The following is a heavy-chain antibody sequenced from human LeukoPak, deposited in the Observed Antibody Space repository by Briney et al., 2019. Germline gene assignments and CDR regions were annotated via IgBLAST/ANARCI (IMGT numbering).Heavy chain of an antibody. CDR1: GFTFSGSA. Sequence: GGSLRLSCAASGFTFSGSAMHWVRQASGKGLEWVGRIRSKANSYATAYAASVKGRFTISRDDSKNTAYLQMNSLKTEDPAVYYCTSRGPEGYYYMDVWGKGTTVTVSS. D-gene: IGHD1-14*01. V-gene: IGHV3-73*01. CDR2: IRSKANSYAT. J-gene: IGHJ6*03. CDR3: TSRGPEGYYYMDV.